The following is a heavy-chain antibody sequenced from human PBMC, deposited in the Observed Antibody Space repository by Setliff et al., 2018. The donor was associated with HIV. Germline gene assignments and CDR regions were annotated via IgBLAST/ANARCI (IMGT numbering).Heavy chain of an antibody. V-gene: IGHV4-59*01. CDR1: NGSINGYY. CDR3: ARVHLYDATAYYSSFES. J-gene: IGHJ4*02. CDR2: ISHTGST. Sequence: SETLSLTCSVSNGSINGYYWTWIRQPPGKGLEWIGYISHTGSTNFNPSLKSRVSMSVDLSKNQFSLHLVSVTAADTAVYFCARVHLYDATAYYSSFESWDPGILVTVSS. D-gene: IGHD2-21*01.